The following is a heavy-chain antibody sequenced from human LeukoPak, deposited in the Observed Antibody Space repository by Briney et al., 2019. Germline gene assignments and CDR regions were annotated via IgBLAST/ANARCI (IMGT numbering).Heavy chain of an antibody. V-gene: IGHV3-48*04. CDR1: GFTFSSYS. Sequence: GGSLRLSCAASGFTFSSYSMNWVRQAPGKGLEWVSYISSSSSTIYYADSVKGRFTISRDNAKNSLYLQMNSLRAEDTAVYYCARIIPQWLVPSYFDYWGQGTLVTVSS. CDR3: ARIIPQWLVPSYFDY. CDR2: ISSSSSTI. D-gene: IGHD6-19*01. J-gene: IGHJ4*02.